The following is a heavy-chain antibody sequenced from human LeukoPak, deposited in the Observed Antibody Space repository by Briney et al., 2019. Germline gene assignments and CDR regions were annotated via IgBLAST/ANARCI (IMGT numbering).Heavy chain of an antibody. CDR1: GGSISSGTYY. D-gene: IGHD3/OR15-3a*01. V-gene: IGHV4-61*02. CDR2: IYTSGTT. CDR3: AREVWTSANWFDP. J-gene: IGHJ5*02. Sequence: SETLSLTCTVSGGSISSGTYYWPWIRQPAGKGLEWAGRIYTSGTTYYNPSLKSRVTISVDRSKNQFSLILSSVTAADTAVYYCAREVWTSANWFDPWGQGALVTVSS.